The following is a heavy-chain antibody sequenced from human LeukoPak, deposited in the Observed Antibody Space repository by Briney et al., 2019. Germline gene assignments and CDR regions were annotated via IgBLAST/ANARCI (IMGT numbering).Heavy chain of an antibody. CDR1: GFTFSSNG. D-gene: IGHD3-10*01. CDR3: ARDDVLLWFGESEPSAEYFQH. Sequence: GGSLRLSCAASGFTFSSNGMHWVRQAPGKGLEWVAVIWYDGSNKYYADSVKGRFTISRDNSKNTLYLQMNSLRAEDTAVYYCARDDVLLWFGESEPSAEYFQHWGQGTLVTVSS. CDR2: IWYDGSNK. V-gene: IGHV3-33*01. J-gene: IGHJ1*01.